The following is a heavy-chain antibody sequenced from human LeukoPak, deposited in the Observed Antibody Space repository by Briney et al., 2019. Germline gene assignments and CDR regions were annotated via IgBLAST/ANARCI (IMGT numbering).Heavy chain of an antibody. J-gene: IGHJ5*02. CDR3: ARDRGYCSGGSCYRLSGWFDP. CDR1: GFTSSSYG. CDR2: IWYDGSNK. D-gene: IGHD2-15*01. Sequence: GRSLRLSCAAFGFTSSSYGMHWVRQAPGKGLEWVAVIWYDGSNKYYADSVKGRFTISRDNSKNTLYLQMNSLRAEDTAVYYCARDRGYCSGGSCYRLSGWFDPWGQGTLVTVSS. V-gene: IGHV3-33*01.